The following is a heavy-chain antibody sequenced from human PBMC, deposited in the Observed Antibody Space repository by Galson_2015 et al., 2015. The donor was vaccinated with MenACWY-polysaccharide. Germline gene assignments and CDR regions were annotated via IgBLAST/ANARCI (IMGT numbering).Heavy chain of an antibody. D-gene: IGHD5-18*01. J-gene: IGHJ4*02. CDR3: AITRGGDPASDS. CDR2: ISGNGGRT. CDR1: GFTFSTYA. V-gene: IGHV3-23*01. Sequence: SLRLSCEASGFTFSTYAMSWVRQAPGKGPEWVALISGNGGRTEYVDSVQGRVTISTDNSTTTLDLQLTSLRADDTAGYYCAITRGGDPASDSWGQGTLVTVSS.